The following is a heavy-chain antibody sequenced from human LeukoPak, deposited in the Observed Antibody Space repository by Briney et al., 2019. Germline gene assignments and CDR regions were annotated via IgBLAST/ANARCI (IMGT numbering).Heavy chain of an antibody. D-gene: IGHD7-27*01. Sequence: GGSLRLSCAASGFTVSSNYMSWVRQAPGRGLEWVSVIYSGGSTYYADSVKGRFTISRDNSKNTLYLQMNSLRAEDTAVYYCAGDNRGRWYFDYWGQGTLVTVSS. CDR1: GFTVSSNY. V-gene: IGHV3-53*01. CDR3: AGDNRGRWYFDY. CDR2: IYSGGST. J-gene: IGHJ4*02.